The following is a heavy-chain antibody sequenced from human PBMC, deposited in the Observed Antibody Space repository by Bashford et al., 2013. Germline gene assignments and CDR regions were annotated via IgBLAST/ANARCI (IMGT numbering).Heavy chain of an antibody. D-gene: IGHD6-6*01. Sequence: SVKVSCKASGYTFTGYYMHWVRQAPGHGLEWMGWINPIFGTANYAQKFQGRVTITADESTSTAYMELSSLRSEDTAVYYCARDPGYSSSPIKGRYYYGMDVWGQGTTVTVSS. CDR3: ARDPGYSSSPIKGRYYYGMDV. CDR1: GYTFTGYY. J-gene: IGHJ6*02. V-gene: IGHV1-69*13. CDR2: INPIFGTA.